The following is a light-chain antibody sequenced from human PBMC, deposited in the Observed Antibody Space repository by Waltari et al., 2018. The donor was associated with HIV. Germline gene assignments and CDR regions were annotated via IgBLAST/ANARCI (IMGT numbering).Light chain of an antibody. CDR3: SSYTPTATLV. J-gene: IGLJ1*01. V-gene: IGLV2-14*03. CDR1: SSDISAYNS. Sequence: QSALTQPASVSGSPGQSITIFCIGTSSDISAYNSVAWYQPRAGKTPRLVVYGVSTRPSAVPVLSSGSRSGNTPSLSISGLQDDDESYYSCSSYTPTATLVFGTGTKVTVL. CDR2: GVS.